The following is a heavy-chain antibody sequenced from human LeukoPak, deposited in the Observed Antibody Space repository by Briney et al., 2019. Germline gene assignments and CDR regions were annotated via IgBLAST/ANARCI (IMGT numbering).Heavy chain of an antibody. Sequence: PGGSLRLSCAASGFTFSSYAMSWVRQAPGKGLEWVSAISGSGGSTYYADSVKGRFTISRDNSKNTLYLQMNSPRAEDTAVYYCAKGPGGGQQLVRLASFFWGKGTTVTVSS. CDR1: GFTFSSYA. CDR3: AKGPGGGQQLVRLASFF. V-gene: IGHV3-23*01. J-gene: IGHJ6*04. D-gene: IGHD6-13*01. CDR2: ISGSGGST.